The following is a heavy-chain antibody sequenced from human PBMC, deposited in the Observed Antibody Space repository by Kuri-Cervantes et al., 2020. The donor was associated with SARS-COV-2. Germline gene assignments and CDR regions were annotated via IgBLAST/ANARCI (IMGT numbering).Heavy chain of an antibody. CDR1: GGSLSGYY. J-gene: IGHJ6*03. V-gene: IGHV4-34*01. Sequence: SQTLSLTCAVYGGSLSGYYWSWIRQPPGKGLEWIGEINHSGSTNYNPSLKSRVTISVDTSKNQFSLKLSSVTAADTAVYYCARARDNSARGWYYYMDVWGKGTTVTVSS. CDR3: ARARDNSARGWYYYMDV. D-gene: IGHD6-25*01. CDR2: INHSGST.